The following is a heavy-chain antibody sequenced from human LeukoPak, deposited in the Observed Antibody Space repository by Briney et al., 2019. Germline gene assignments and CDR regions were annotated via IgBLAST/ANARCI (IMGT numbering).Heavy chain of an antibody. CDR1: GFTFSSYS. V-gene: IGHV3-48*01. CDR3: ARDLRYCSGGSCYYWFDP. Sequence: GGSLRLSCAASGFTFSSYSMNWVRQAPGKGLVWVSYISSSSSTIYYADSVKGRFTISRDNAKNSLYLQMNSLRAEDTAVYYCARDLRYCSGGSCYYWFDPWGQGTLVTVSS. J-gene: IGHJ5*02. CDR2: ISSSSSTI. D-gene: IGHD2-15*01.